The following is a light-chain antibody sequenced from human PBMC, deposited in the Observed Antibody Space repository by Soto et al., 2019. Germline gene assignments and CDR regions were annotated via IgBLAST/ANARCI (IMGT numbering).Light chain of an antibody. J-gene: IGKJ5*01. CDR2: GAS. Sequence: EIVMTQSPATLSVSPGERATLSCRASQSVSSNLARYQQKPGQAPRLLIYGASTRATGIPARFSGSGSGTEFTLTISSLQSEDFAVYYCQQYNNWFSITFGQGTRLEIK. CDR1: QSVSSN. V-gene: IGKV3-15*01. CDR3: QQYNNWFSIT.